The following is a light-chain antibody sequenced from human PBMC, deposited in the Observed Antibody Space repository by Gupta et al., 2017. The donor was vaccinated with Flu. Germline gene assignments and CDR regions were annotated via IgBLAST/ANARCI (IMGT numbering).Light chain of an antibody. CDR2: AAS. CDR3: QHRDSTPFT. V-gene: IGKV1-39*01. Sequence: DIQMTQSPSSLSASVGDRVTITCRASQSISSYLNWYQQKPGKAPKLLIYAASRGQSGVPSRFSGSGSGTDFTLTISRLQPEDFATYYCQHRDSTPFTFGQGTQVDIK. CDR1: QSISSY. J-gene: IGKJ5*01.